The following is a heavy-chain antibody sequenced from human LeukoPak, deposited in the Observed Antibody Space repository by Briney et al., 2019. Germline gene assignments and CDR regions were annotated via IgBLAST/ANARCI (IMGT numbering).Heavy chain of an antibody. Sequence: ASVKVSCKASGYTLTGQYLYWARQTPGQGLEWMGWINPKTGDTDSAQNFQGRVTMTRDTSITTVYMELSSLTYDDTAVYYCARGYYGMDVWGQGTTVTVSS. V-gene: IGHV1-2*02. CDR3: ARGYYGMDV. J-gene: IGHJ6*02. CDR2: INPKTGDT. CDR1: GYTLTGQY.